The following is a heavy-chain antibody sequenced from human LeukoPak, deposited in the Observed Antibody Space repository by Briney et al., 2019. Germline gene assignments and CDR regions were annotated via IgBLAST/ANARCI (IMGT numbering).Heavy chain of an antibody. V-gene: IGHV3-11*04. CDR2: ISSSGSTI. CDR1: GFTFSDYY. CDR3: ARANYYYYYYMDV. J-gene: IGHJ6*03. Sequence: GGSLRLSCAASGFTFSDYYMSWIRQAPGKALEWVSYISSSGSTIYYADSVKGRFTISRDNAKNSLYLQMNSLRAEDTAVYYCARANYYYYYYMDVWGKGTTVTVSS.